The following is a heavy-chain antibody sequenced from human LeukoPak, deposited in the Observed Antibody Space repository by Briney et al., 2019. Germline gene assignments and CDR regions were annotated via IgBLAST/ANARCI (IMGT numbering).Heavy chain of an antibody. CDR1: GFTFSSYA. D-gene: IGHD5-18*01. J-gene: IGHJ4*02. V-gene: IGHV3-74*01. CDR3: ARDLGYNYGPFDY. Sequence: PGGSLRLSCAASGFTFSSYAMSWVRQAPGKGLVWVSRINSDGSSPNYADSVKGRFTISRDNAKNTLYLQMNRLRAEDTAVYYCARDLGYNYGPFDYWGQGTLVTVSS. CDR2: INSDGSSP.